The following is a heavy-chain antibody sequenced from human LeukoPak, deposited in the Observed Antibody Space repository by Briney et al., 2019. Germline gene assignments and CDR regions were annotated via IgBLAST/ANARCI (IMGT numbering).Heavy chain of an antibody. CDR1: GYTFTSYY. CDR3: ARDTPEYGSGSPLDAFDI. D-gene: IGHD3-10*01. V-gene: IGHV1-46*01. CDR2: INPSGGST. J-gene: IGHJ3*02. Sequence: ASVKVSCKASGYTFTSYYMHWVRQAPGQGLEWMGIINPSGGSTSYAQKFQGRVTMTRDTSTSTVYMELSSLRSEDTAVYYCARDTPEYGSGSPLDAFDIWGQGTMVTVS.